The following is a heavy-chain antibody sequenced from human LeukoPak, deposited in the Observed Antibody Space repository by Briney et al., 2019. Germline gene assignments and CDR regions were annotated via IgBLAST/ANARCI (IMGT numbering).Heavy chain of an antibody. D-gene: IGHD1-1*01. CDR2: FSISVRTI. CDR1: GFTFSDYY. Sequence: PGGSLRLSCAASGFTFSDYYMSWLRQAPGKGLEWVSYFSISVRTIYYADSAKGRFTISRDNAKNSLSLQMNSLRAEDTAVYYCAREAELDESNESSFYFQHGGQGTLVTVSA. V-gene: IGHV3-11*01. J-gene: IGHJ1*01. CDR3: AREAELDESNESSFYFQH.